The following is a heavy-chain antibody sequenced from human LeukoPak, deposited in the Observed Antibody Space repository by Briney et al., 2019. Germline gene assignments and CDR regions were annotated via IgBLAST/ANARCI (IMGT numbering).Heavy chain of an antibody. J-gene: IGHJ4*02. CDR3: ARSSSYGSGAIDY. Sequence: PSETLSLTCAVHGGSFSAYYWSWIRQPPGKGLEWIGEINHSGSTNYNPSLKSRVTISVDMSKNQFSLKLSSVTAADTAVYYCARSSSYGSGAIDYWGQGTLVTVSS. D-gene: IGHD3-10*01. CDR2: INHSGST. V-gene: IGHV4-34*01. CDR1: GGSFSAYY.